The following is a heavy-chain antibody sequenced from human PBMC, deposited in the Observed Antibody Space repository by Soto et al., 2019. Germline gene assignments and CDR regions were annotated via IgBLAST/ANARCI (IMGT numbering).Heavy chain of an antibody. J-gene: IGHJ4*02. CDR2: ISGSSSYI. V-gene: IGHV3-21*01. CDR1: GFTFGSHS. CDR3: GRAGVVVVGAASRALDY. D-gene: IGHD2-15*01. Sequence: EVQLVESGGGLVKPGGSLRLSCAASGFTFGSHSMYWVRQAPGKGLEWVSSISGSSSYIYYADSVKGRFTISRDNAKNSLYLHMNSLTAEDTALYYWGRAGVVVVGAASRALDYWGQGTLVTVSS.